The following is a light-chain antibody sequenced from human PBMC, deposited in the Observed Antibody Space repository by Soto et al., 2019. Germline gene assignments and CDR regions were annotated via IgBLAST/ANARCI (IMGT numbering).Light chain of an antibody. V-gene: IGKV1-5*03. CDR2: KAS. CDR3: QQYDSFSWT. J-gene: IGKJ1*01. Sequence: DIQMTQSPSTLSSSVGETVTITCRASQTVSDWLAWYRQRPGKAPALLIFKASTLDSGVPSRFSGSGSGTEFTLTISSLQPDDFATYYCQQYDSFSWTFGQGTKVQIK. CDR1: QTVSDW.